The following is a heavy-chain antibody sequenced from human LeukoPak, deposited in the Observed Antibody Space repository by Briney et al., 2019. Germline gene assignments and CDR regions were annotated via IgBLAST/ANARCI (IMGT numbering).Heavy chain of an antibody. CDR3: ARGGGWYFDF. D-gene: IGHD6-19*01. Sequence: QSGGSLRLSCAASGFTFSNYWMNWVRQAPGKGLEWVASIKEDGSENYYVGSVKGRFTISRDNAKKSLYLQMNSLRVEDTAVYYCARGGGWYFDFWGQGALITASS. CDR1: GFTFSNYW. V-gene: IGHV3-7*01. J-gene: IGHJ4*02. CDR2: IKEDGSEN.